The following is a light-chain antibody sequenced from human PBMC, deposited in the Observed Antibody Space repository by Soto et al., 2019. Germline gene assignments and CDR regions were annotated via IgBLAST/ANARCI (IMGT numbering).Light chain of an antibody. CDR3: CSYAGSSTVV. CDR2: EGS. Sequence: QSVLTQPASVSGSPGQSLTISCTGTSSDVGSYNIVSWYQQHPGKAPKLMIYEGSKRPSGVSNRFSGSKSGNTASLTISGLQAEDEADYYCCSYAGSSTVVFGGGTKVTVL. J-gene: IGLJ2*01. CDR1: SSDVGSYNI. V-gene: IGLV2-23*01.